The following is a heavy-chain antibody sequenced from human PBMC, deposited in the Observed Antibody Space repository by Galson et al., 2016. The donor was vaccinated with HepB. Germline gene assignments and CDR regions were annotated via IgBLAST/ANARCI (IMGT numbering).Heavy chain of an antibody. D-gene: IGHD6-19*01. J-gene: IGHJ4*02. CDR1: GITFRSYT. CDR2: ISGGSSCI. V-gene: IGHV3-21*01. Sequence: LRLSCAVSGITFRSYTMNWVRQAPGKGLEWVSSISGGSSCIYYADSVKGRFTISRDNAKNSLYLQMNSLRAEDTAVYYCASRHSGWYYFDYWGQGTLVTVSS. CDR3: ASRHSGWYYFDY.